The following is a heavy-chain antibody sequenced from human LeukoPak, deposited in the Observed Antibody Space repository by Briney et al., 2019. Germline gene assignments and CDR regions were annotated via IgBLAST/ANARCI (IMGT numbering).Heavy chain of an antibody. CDR3: ARVSSYCSGGSCYSEGYFDY. D-gene: IGHD2-15*01. Sequence: GGSLRLSWAASGFTFSSYAMHWVRQAPGKGLEWVAVISYDGSNKYYADSVKGRFTISRDNSKNTLYLQMNSLRAEDTAVYYCARVSSYCSGGSCYSEGYFDYWGQGTLVTVSS. V-gene: IGHV3-30-3*01. CDR2: ISYDGSNK. CDR1: GFTFSSYA. J-gene: IGHJ4*02.